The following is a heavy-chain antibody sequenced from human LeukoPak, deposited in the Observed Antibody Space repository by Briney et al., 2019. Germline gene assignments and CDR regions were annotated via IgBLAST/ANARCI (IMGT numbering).Heavy chain of an antibody. V-gene: IGHV1-2*02. Sequence: GASVKVSCTASGYTFTGYYMHWVRQAPGQGLEWVGWINPNSGGTNYAQKFQGRVTMTRDTSISTAYMELSRLRSDDTAVYYCARDYRYYYGSGSSYYFDYWGQGTLVTVSS. J-gene: IGHJ4*02. CDR1: GYTFTGYY. CDR3: ARDYRYYYGSGSSYYFDY. D-gene: IGHD3-10*01. CDR2: INPNSGGT.